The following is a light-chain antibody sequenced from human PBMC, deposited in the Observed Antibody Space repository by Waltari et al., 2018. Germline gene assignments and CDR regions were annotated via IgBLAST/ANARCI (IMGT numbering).Light chain of an antibody. CDR2: WAS. CDR1: RTVLYDSNNKNY. V-gene: IGKV4-1*01. Sequence: DIVMTQSPDSLAVSLGERATINCKSSRTVLYDSNNKNYLAWYQQKPGQPPNLLIYWASTRKSGVPDRFSGNVSGTDFTLTISTLQAEDVAVYYCHQYYNTPYSYGQGTKLEIK. J-gene: IGKJ2*03. CDR3: HQYYNTPYS.